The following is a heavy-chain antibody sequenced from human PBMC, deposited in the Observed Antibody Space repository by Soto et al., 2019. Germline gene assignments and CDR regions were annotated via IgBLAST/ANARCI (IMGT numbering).Heavy chain of an antibody. Sequence: SETLSLTCAVYGGSFSGYYWSWIRQPPGKGLEWIGEINHSGSTNYNPSLKSRVTISVDTSKNQFSLKLGSVTAADTAVYYCARGKRYCSSTSCYKRHRPYYYYMDVWGKGTTVTVSS. J-gene: IGHJ6*03. D-gene: IGHD2-2*02. CDR1: GGSFSGYY. CDR3: ARGKRYCSSTSCYKRHRPYYYYMDV. CDR2: INHSGST. V-gene: IGHV4-34*01.